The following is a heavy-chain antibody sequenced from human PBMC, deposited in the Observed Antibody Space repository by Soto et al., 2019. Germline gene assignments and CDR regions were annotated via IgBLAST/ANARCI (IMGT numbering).Heavy chain of an antibody. CDR1: GFTFSSYG. CDR3: ARVHSNQDDAFDI. Sequence: QVQLVASGGGVVQPGRSLRLSCAASGFTFSSYGMHWVRQAPGKGLEWVAVIWYDGSNKYYADSVKGRFTISRDNSKNTLYLQLNSLRAEDTAVYYCARVHSNQDDAFDIWGQGTMVTVSS. D-gene: IGHD4-4*01. J-gene: IGHJ3*02. CDR2: IWYDGSNK. V-gene: IGHV3-33*01.